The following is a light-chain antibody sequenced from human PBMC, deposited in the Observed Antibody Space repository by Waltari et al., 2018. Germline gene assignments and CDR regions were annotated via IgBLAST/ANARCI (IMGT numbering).Light chain of an antibody. CDR3: QQYGSSLKT. Sequence: EIVLTQPPGTLSLSPGERATLSCRASQSVRSNYLAWYQQKPGQAPRLLIYGASTRATGIPDRFSGSGSGTDFTLTISRLEPEDFAVYYCQQYGSSLKTFGQGTKVEIK. CDR1: QSVRSNY. V-gene: IGKV3-20*01. CDR2: GAS. J-gene: IGKJ1*01.